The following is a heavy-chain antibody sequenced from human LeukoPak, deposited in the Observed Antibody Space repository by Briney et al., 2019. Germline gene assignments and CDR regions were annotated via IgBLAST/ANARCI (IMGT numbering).Heavy chain of an antibody. CDR3: AKDWASSGWSHFDY. V-gene: IGHV3-23*01. CDR2: ISGSGDNT. J-gene: IGHJ4*02. CDR1: DFTFSIYA. D-gene: IGHD6-13*01. Sequence: GGSLRLCCAASDFTFSIYAMSWVRQAPGKGLEWVSAISGSGDNTYYADSVKGRFTVSRDNSKNTLYLRMNSLRAEDTAVYYCAKDWASSGWSHFDYWGQGTLVTVSS.